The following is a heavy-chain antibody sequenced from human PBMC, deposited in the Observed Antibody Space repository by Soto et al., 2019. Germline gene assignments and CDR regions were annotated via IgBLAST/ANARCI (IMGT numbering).Heavy chain of an antibody. D-gene: IGHD3-22*01. Sequence: GGSLRLSCAASVFTFSSCWMHWVRQAPGKGLVWVSRISSDGSTTNYADSVKGRFTISRDNAKNTLYLQMYNLRAEDTGVYYCASLYSSAWARDYWGQGTLVTVSS. CDR1: VFTFSSCW. CDR2: ISSDGSTT. J-gene: IGHJ4*02. V-gene: IGHV3-74*01. CDR3: ASLYSSAWARDY.